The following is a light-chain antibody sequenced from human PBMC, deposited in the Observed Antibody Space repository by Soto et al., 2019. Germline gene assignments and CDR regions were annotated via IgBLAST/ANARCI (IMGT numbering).Light chain of an antibody. Sequence: IHMTQSASTISASVGDRVTITCRASQSISSWLAWYQQKPGKAPKLLIYDASSLESGVPSRFSGGGSGTESTLTISSLKPDDFATYYCQQYNLYWTFGQGTKVDIK. CDR2: DAS. J-gene: IGKJ1*01. CDR3: QQYNLYWT. V-gene: IGKV1-5*01. CDR1: QSISSW.